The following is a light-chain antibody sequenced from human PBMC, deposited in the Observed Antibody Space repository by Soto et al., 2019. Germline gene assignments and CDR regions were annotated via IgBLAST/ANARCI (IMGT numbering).Light chain of an antibody. J-gene: IGLJ1*01. V-gene: IGLV2-14*03. CDR3: TSYTSCTPFYV. CDR1: RTDVADGYDY. CDR2: DVR. Sequence: SVPTKPASAPECGGGRAAITGTGDRTDVADGYDYVSWYQQHPGQAPQLIIYDVRNRPSGVSDRFSGSKSGNTASLTISGLQAEDEAEYYCTSYTSCTPFYVFGPGTKVTVL.